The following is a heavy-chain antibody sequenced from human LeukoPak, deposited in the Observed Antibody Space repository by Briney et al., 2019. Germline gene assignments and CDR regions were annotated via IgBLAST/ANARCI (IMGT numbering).Heavy chain of an antibody. V-gene: IGHV3-64*01. Sequence: GGSLRLSWVSIELTLDMYALGWVRQTPGEGLEYVAGISSTGGSTTTANTVKDRFTIARDNSKTTLYLQMGSLTAEAMAVYYCARGSGTHYYHYSMDVWGQGTTVTVSS. J-gene: IGHJ6*02. D-gene: IGHD3-10*01. CDR2: ISSTGGST. CDR3: ARGSGTHYYHYSMDV. CDR1: ELTLDMYA.